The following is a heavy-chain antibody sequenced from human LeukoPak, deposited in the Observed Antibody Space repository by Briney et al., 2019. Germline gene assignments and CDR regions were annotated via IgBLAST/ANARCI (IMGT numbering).Heavy chain of an antibody. CDR1: GYTLTELS. Sequence: ASVKVSCKVSGYTLTELSMHWVRQAPGKGLEWMGGFDPEDGETIYAQKFQGRVTVTEDTSTDTAYVELSSLRSEDTAVYYCATVPWDLTHYYGMDVWGQGTTVTVSS. J-gene: IGHJ6*02. CDR3: ATVPWDLTHYYGMDV. V-gene: IGHV1-24*01. CDR2: FDPEDGET. D-gene: IGHD1-26*01.